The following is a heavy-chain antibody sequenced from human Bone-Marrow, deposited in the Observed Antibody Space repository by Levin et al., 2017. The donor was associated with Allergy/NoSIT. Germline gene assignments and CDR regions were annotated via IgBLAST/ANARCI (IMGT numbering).Heavy chain of an antibody. CDR1: GNTFTTSW. CDR2: IYPDDSDT. Sequence: GESLKISCKGSGNTFTTSWIGWVRQMPGKGLEWMGIIYPDDSDTKYSPSFQGQVTISADKSINTAYLQWSGLRASDTAMYYCVRQSSVSYYMDVWGKGTTVTVSS. J-gene: IGHJ6*03. CDR3: VRQSSVSYYMDV. V-gene: IGHV5-51*01.